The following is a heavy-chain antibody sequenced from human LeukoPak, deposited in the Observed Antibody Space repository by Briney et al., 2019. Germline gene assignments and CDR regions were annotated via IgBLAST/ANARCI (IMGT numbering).Heavy chain of an antibody. J-gene: IGHJ5*02. V-gene: IGHV4-59*12. CDR2: IYHSGST. D-gene: IGHD7-27*01. CDR3: ARSFEISNWEHYNWFDP. Sequence: SETLSLTCTVSGGSISSYYWSWIRQPPGKGLEWIGSIYHSGSTYYNPSLKSRVTISVDTSKDQFSLKLSSVTAADTAVYYCARSFEISNWEHYNWFDPWGQGTLVTVSS. CDR1: GGSISSYY.